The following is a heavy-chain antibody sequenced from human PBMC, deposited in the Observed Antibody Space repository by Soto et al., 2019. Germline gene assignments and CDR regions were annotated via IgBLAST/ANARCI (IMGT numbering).Heavy chain of an antibody. CDR3: AVPGRGDFDY. V-gene: IGHV4-4*02. Sequence: PSETLSLTCAVSGASIGTNNWGIWVRQPPGKGLEWIGGVYHSGTTNCNPSLKSRVTISIDKSKNQFSLTLTSMTAADTALYYCAVPGRGDFDYWSQGTLVTVSS. D-gene: IGHD5-12*01. J-gene: IGHJ4*02. CDR1: GASIGTNNW. CDR2: VYHSGTT.